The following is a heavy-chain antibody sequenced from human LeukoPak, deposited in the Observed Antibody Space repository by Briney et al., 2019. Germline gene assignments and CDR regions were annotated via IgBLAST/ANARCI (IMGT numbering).Heavy chain of an antibody. CDR1: GFTFDDYA. J-gene: IGHJ6*02. D-gene: IGHD3-10*01. V-gene: IGHV3-9*01. CDR3: AKAMVRGVTHRYYYYGMDV. CDR2: ISSNSGSI. Sequence: GGSLRLSCAASGFTFDDYAMHWVRQAPGNGLEWVSGISSNSGSIGYADSVKGRFTISRDNAKNSLYLQMNSLRAEDTALYYCAKAMVRGVTHRYYYYGMDVWGQGTTVTVSS.